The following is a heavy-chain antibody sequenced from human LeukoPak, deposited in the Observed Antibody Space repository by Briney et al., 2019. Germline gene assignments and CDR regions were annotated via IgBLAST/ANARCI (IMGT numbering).Heavy chain of an antibody. V-gene: IGHV1-3*01. CDR2: INAGNGNT. CDR3: ARGETLYYDYVWGSYRNADFDY. J-gene: IGHJ4*02. D-gene: IGHD3-16*02. Sequence: EASVKVSCKASGYTFTSYAMHWVRHAPGQRLEWMVWINAGNGNTKYSQKFQGRVTITRDTSASTAYMELSSLRSEDTAVYYCARGETLYYDYVWGSYRNADFDYWGQGTLVTVSS. CDR1: GYTFTSYA.